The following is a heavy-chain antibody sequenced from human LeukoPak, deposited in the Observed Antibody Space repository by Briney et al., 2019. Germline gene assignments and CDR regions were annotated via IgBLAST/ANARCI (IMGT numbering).Heavy chain of an antibody. CDR2: IYPGDSDT. CDR1: GYSFTSYW. Sequence: GESLKISCKGSGYSFTSYWIGWVRQMPGKGLEWMGIIYPGDSDTRYSPSFQGQVTISADKSISTAYLQWSSLKASDTAMYYYARLQRELELPYYIDYWGQGTLVTVSS. D-gene: IGHD1-7*01. J-gene: IGHJ4*02. CDR3: ARLQRELELPYYIDY. V-gene: IGHV5-51*01.